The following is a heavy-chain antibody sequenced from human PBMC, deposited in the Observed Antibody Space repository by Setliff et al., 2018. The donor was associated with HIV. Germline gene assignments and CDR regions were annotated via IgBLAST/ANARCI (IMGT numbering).Heavy chain of an antibody. CDR2: ISGSSAGI. J-gene: IGHJ4*02. CDR1: GFTFSSYA. Sequence: PGESLKISCAASGFTFSSYALSWVRQAPGKGLEWVSAISGSSAGIYYAESVKGRFTISRDNSKNTLYLQMSSLRTEDTALYYCAKDKANVAVAGTLDYWGQGTLVTVSS. D-gene: IGHD6-19*01. V-gene: IGHV3-23*01. CDR3: AKDKANVAVAGTLDY.